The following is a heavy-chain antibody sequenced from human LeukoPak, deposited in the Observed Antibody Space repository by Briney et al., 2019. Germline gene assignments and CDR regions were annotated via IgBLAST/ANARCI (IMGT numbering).Heavy chain of an antibody. CDR3: ARCSGRGGPGAP. CDR1: GGSVSSGSYF. V-gene: IGHV4-61*01. D-gene: IGHD1-26*01. Sequence: PSETLSLTRTVSGGSVSSGSYFWSWIRQPPGKGLEWIGFINSIGSTDYNPSLKSRVTISEDTSTNQFSLNVTSVTAADTAVYYCARCSGRGGPGAPWGQGTLVTVSS. J-gene: IGHJ5*02. CDR2: INSIGST.